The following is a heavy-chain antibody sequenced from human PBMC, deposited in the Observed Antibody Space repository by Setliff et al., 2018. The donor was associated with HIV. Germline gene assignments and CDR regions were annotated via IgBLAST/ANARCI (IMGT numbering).Heavy chain of an antibody. CDR2: VYYTGST. V-gene: IGHV4-59*08. Sequence: PSETLSLTCTVSSDSIRFYYWTWIRQPPGKGLEWIGNVYYTGSTNYNPSLKSRITMSVDTSQNQVSLKLSSVTAADTAVFYCARVPFTTGFDYWGQGILVTVSS. CDR1: SDSIRFYY. D-gene: IGHD3-3*01. CDR3: ARVPFTTGFDY. J-gene: IGHJ4*02.